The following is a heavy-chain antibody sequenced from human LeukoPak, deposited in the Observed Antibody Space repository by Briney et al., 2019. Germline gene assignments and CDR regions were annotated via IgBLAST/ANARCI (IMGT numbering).Heavy chain of an antibody. J-gene: IGHJ5*02. D-gene: IGHD5-18*01. Sequence: PSQTLSLTCTVSGASITSHYRSWIPQPPGQALEWIAYIYSTGSTDYNPSLKSRVTISVDTSRNQFALKLSSVTAADTAAYYCARDQDTFWFDPWGQGTLVTVSS. CDR1: GASITSHY. CDR3: ARDQDTFWFDP. V-gene: IGHV4-59*11. CDR2: IYSTGST.